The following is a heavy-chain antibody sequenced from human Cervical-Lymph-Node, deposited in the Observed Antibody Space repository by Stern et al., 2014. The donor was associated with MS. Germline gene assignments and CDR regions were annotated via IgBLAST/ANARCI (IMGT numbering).Heavy chain of an antibody. V-gene: IGHV1-69*01. CDR1: GGTFSSYA. Sequence: VQLVESGAEAKKPGSSVKVSCRASGGTFSSYAIRWVRQAPGQGLEWMGGTMAIVGTPNYAQKCQGRVTITADESTSTAYMELSSLTSQDTAVYYCARDGLVVAGTDAFDIWGQGTVVTVSS. CDR2: TMAIVGTP. J-gene: IGHJ3*02. D-gene: IGHD6-19*01. CDR3: ARDGLVVAGTDAFDI.